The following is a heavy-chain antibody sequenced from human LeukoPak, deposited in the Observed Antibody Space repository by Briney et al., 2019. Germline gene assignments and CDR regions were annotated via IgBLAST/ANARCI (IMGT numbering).Heavy chain of an antibody. V-gene: IGHV3-7*01. CDR1: GFAFTPW. Sequence: GGSLRLSCAASGFAFTPWMTWVRQAPGKGPEWAANIDRDGTRQNYVDSVKGRFTISRDNAKKSLYLQMNSLRAEDTAVYYCARDQSPTMYYGDSPVYHDALDLWGQGTTVTVSP. J-gene: IGHJ3*01. D-gene: IGHD2-8*01. CDR3: ARDQSPTMYYGDSPVYHDALDL. CDR2: IDRDGTRQ.